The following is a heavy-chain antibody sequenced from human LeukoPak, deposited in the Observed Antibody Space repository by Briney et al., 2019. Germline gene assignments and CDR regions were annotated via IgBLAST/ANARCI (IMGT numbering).Heavy chain of an antibody. V-gene: IGHV1-2*02. CDR2: INPSSGGT. J-gene: IGHJ4*02. D-gene: IGHD3-22*01. Sequence: ASVKVSCKASGYTFTGYYMHWVRQAPGQGLEWMGWINPSSGGTNYAQKFQGRVTMTRDTSISTAYMELSRLRSDDTAVYYCARGDYYDSSGYYLPDYWGQGTLVTVSS. CDR1: GYTFTGYY. CDR3: ARGDYYDSSGYYLPDY.